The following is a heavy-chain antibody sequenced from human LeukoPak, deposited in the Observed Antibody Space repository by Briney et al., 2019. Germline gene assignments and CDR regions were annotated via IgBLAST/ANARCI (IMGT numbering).Heavy chain of an antibody. CDR1: GYTFIGYY. J-gene: IGHJ5*02. D-gene: IGHD6-19*01. CDR3: ATHRSSGWYVNWFDP. Sequence: ASVKVSCKTSGYTFIGYYIHWVRQAPGQGLEWMGWINPNSGGTNYAQKFQGRVTMTEDTSTDTAYMELSSLRSEDTAVYYCATHRSSGWYVNWFDPWGQGTLVTVSS. CDR2: INPNSGGT. V-gene: IGHV1-2*02.